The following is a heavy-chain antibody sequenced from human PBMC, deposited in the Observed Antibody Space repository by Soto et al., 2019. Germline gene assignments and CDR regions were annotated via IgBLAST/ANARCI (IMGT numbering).Heavy chain of an antibody. CDR2: ISWNSGSI. V-gene: IGHV3-9*01. CDR1: GSTFDDYA. CDR3: AKAYYDVWSGYDY. J-gene: IGHJ4*02. D-gene: IGHD3-3*01. Sequence: SLRLSCAASGSTFDDYAMHWVRQAPGKGLEWVSGISWNSGSIGYEDSVKGRFTISRDNAKNSLYLKMDSRRAEDTALYYCAKAYYDVWSGYDYWGQGTLVTVSS.